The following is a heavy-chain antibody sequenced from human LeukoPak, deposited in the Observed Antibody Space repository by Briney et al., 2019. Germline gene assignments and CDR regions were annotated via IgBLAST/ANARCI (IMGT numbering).Heavy chain of an antibody. CDR3: ARETTTLDY. D-gene: IGHD1-26*01. Sequence: PGRSLRLSCAASGFTFGSYGMHGVRQATGKGLEWVAVIWYDGSNKFYADSVKGRVTISRDNSKNTLYLQMNSLRAEDTAVYYCARETTTLDYWGQGTLVTVSS. J-gene: IGHJ4*02. CDR2: IWYDGSNK. CDR1: GFTFGSYG. V-gene: IGHV3-33*01.